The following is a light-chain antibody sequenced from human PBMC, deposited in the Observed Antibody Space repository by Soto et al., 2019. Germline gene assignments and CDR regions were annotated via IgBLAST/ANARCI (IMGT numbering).Light chain of an antibody. CDR2: GAS. V-gene: IGKV3-20*01. CDR1: QSVSSSY. CDR3: QQYGTSLFS. J-gene: IGKJ3*01. Sequence: EIVLTQSPATLSLSPGGRATLSCRASQSVSSSYLAWYQQKPGQAPRLLIYGASSRATGIPDRFSGSGSGTDFTLTISRLEPEDFAVYYCQQYGTSLFSFGPGTKVDIK.